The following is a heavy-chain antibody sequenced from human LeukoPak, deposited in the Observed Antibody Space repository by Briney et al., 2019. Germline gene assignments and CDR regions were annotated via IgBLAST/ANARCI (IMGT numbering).Heavy chain of an antibody. D-gene: IGHD1-26*01. V-gene: IGHV3-23*01. CDR3: AKVGSIRFDY. CDR2: ISGSGGTT. J-gene: IGHJ4*02. CDR1: GFTFRNYA. Sequence: PGGSLRLSCAASGFTFRNYAMRWVRQAPGKGLEWVSAISGSGGTTYYADSVKGRFTISRDNSKNTMYLQMKSLRAEDTAVYYCAKVGSIRFDYWGQGTLVTVSS.